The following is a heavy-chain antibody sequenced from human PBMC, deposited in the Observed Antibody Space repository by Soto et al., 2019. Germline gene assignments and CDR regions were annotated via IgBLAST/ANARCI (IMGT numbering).Heavy chain of an antibody. J-gene: IGHJ4*02. CDR1: GGSISSGGYY. Sequence: SETLSLTCTVSGGSISSGGYYWSWIRQHPGKGLEWIGYIYYSGSTYYNPPLKSRVTMSIDTSKNQLSLKLSSVTAADTAVYYCVRVPLNDFWSGYIWGQGTLVTVS. D-gene: IGHD3-3*01. V-gene: IGHV4-31*03. CDR2: IYYSGST. CDR3: VRVPLNDFWSGYI.